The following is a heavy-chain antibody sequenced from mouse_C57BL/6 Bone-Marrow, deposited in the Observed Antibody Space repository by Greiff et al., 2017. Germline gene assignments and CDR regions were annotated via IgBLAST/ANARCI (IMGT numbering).Heavy chain of an antibody. CDR2: ISDGSSYT. CDR3: SRAPAWFAY. CDR1: GFTFSSYA. J-gene: IGHJ3*01. V-gene: IGHV5-4*01. Sequence: EVQVVESGGGLVKPGGSLKLSCAASGFTFSSYAMSWVRQTPEKRLAWVATISDGSSYTYYPDNVKGRFTISRDNAKNILYLQMSHLKSEDTSMYYCSRAPAWFAYWGQGTLVTVSA.